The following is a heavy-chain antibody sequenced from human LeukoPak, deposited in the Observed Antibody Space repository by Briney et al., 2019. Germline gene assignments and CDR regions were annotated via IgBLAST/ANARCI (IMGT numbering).Heavy chain of an antibody. J-gene: IGHJ4*02. CDR1: GHTFTGYY. Sequence: GAAVRVSCKASGHTFTGYYIHWVRQAPGQGLEWMGRINPGSGGTNYAQKFQGRVAMTRDTSISTAYMELSRLRSDDTAVYYCAREQGGSGTYGVDYWGQGTLVTVSS. CDR2: INPGSGGT. V-gene: IGHV1-2*06. CDR3: AREQGGSGTYGVDY. D-gene: IGHD1-26*01.